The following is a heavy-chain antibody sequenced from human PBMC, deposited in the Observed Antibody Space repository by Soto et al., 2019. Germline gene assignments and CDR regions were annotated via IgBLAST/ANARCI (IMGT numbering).Heavy chain of an antibody. CDR2: ISYDGSNK. Sequence: PGGSLRLSCAASGFTFSSYGMHWARQAPGKGLEWVAVISYDGSNKYYADSVKGRFTISRDNSKNTLYLQMNSLRAEDTAVYYCAKTMNGVTPYWYFDLWGRGTLVTVSS. J-gene: IGHJ2*01. V-gene: IGHV3-30*18. D-gene: IGHD3-10*02. CDR1: GFTFSSYG. CDR3: AKTMNGVTPYWYFDL.